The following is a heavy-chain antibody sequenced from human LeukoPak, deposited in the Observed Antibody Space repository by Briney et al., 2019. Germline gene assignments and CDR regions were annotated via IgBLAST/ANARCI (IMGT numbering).Heavy chain of an antibody. V-gene: IGHV1-69*13. CDR2: IIPIFGTA. CDR1: GGTFSSYA. D-gene: IGHD2-15*01. J-gene: IGHJ4*02. Sequence: SVKVSCKASGGTFSSYAISWVRQAPGQGLEWMGGIIPIFGTANYAQKFQGRVTITADESTSTAYMELSSLRSEDTAVYYCAISASGYCSGGSCYFDPFDYWGQGTLVTVSS. CDR3: AISASGYCSGGSCYFDPFDY.